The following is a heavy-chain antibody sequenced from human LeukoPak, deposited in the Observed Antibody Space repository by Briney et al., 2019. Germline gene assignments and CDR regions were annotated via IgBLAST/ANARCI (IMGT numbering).Heavy chain of an antibody. CDR2: ISGSGDST. J-gene: IGHJ6*03. V-gene: IGHV3-23*01. CDR1: GFTFSSFG. CDR3: ARGTRGYSGYNYMDV. D-gene: IGHD5-12*01. Sequence: GGSLRLSCAASGFTFSSFGMSWVRQAPGKGLEWVSGISGSGDSTYYADSVKGRFTISRDNAKNSLYLQMNSLRAEDTAVYYCARGTRGYSGYNYMDVWGKGTTVTISS.